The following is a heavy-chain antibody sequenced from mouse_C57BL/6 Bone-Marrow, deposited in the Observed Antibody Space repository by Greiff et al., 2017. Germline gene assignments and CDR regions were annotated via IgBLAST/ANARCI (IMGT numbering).Heavy chain of an antibody. J-gene: IGHJ2*01. CDR3: ARGRFDY. CDR2: IYPRSGNT. V-gene: IGHV1-81*01. CDR1: GYTFTSYG. Sequence: HVQLQQSGAELARPGASVKLSCTASGYTFTSYGMGWVKQRPGQGLEWIGEIYPRSGNTYYTEKFKGKATLTADKSSSTAYMELRSLTSEDAAVYFCARGRFDYWGQGTTPTVSS.